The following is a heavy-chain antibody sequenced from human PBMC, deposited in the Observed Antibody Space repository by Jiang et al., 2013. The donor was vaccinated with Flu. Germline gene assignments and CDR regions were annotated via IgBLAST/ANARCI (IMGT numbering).Heavy chain of an antibody. Sequence: KGLEWVSGISWNSGSIGYADSVKGRFTISRDNAKNSLYLQMNSLRAEDTALYYCAKDMAGMVRGSQPDYWGQGTLVTVSS. CDR3: AKDMAGMVRGSQPDY. V-gene: IGHV3-9*01. J-gene: IGHJ4*02. D-gene: IGHD3-10*01. CDR2: ISWNSGSI.